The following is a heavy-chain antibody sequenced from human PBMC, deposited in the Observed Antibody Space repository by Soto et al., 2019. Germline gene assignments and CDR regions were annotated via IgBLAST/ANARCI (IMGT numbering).Heavy chain of an antibody. V-gene: IGHV1-18*01. Sequence: ASAKVSCKASGYTFTNSGISWVRQAPGQGLEWMGWISTDNGNTNYAQHLQGRVSMTTDTSTSTAYMDLRSLGSDDTAVYYCARIAIFGVVPLDYYGMDVWGQGTTVTVSS. CDR3: ARIAIFGVVPLDYYGMDV. CDR2: ISTDNGNT. J-gene: IGHJ6*02. D-gene: IGHD3-3*01. CDR1: GYTFTNSG.